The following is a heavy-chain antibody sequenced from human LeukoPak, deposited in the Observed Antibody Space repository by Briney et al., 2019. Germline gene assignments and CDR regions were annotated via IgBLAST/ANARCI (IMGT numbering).Heavy chain of an antibody. CDR1: GGSFSGYH. Sequence: SETLSLTCGVYGGSFSGYHWSWIRQPPGKGLEWIGEINHSGSTSYNPSLQSRVTLSEDTSKNQFSLRMSSVTAADTAVYYCARGLGSGSAYVMDVWGQGTTVTVSS. CDR2: INHSGST. J-gene: IGHJ6*02. V-gene: IGHV4-34*01. CDR3: ARGLGSGSAYVMDV. D-gene: IGHD3-10*01.